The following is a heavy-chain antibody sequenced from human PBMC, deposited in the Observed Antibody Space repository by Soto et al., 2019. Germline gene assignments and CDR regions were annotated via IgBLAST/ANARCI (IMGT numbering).Heavy chain of an antibody. Sequence: SVKVSCKASGGTFSSYAISWVRQAPGQGLEWMGGIIPIFGTANYAQKFQGRVTITADESTSTAYMELSSLRSEDTAVYYCARGAAVHVLRYFDWLHDAFDIWGQGTMVTVSS. V-gene: IGHV1-69*13. CDR2: IIPIFGTA. CDR1: GGTFSSYA. D-gene: IGHD3-9*01. CDR3: ARGAAVHVLRYFDWLHDAFDI. J-gene: IGHJ3*02.